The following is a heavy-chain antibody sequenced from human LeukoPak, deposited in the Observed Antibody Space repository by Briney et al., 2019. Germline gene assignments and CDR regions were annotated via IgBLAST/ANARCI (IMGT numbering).Heavy chain of an antibody. CDR1: GFTFSSYA. CDR3: ANAITPEYYYDTSSVLGY. J-gene: IGHJ4*02. V-gene: IGHV3-23*01. Sequence: GGSLRLSCAASGFTFSSYAMSWVRQAPGKGLEWVSAISGSGGSTYYADSVQGRFTISRDNSKNTLYLQMNSLRAEDTALYYCANAITPEYYYDTSSVLGYWGQGALVTVSS. CDR2: ISGSGGST. D-gene: IGHD3-22*01.